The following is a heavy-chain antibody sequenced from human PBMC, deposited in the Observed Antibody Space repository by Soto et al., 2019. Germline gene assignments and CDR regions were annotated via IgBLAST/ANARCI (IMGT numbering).Heavy chain of an antibody. J-gene: IGHJ4*02. V-gene: IGHV3-23*01. CDR2: ISGSGGST. CDR1: GFTFSSYA. CDR3: AKDSTWFRGYSLGPPADHNEPDY. Sequence: EVQLLESGGGLVQPGGSLRLSCAASGFTFSSYAMSWVRQAPGKGLEWVSAISGSGGSTYYADSVKGRFTISRDNSKNTLYLQMNSLRAEDTAVYYCAKDSTWFRGYSLGPPADHNEPDYWGQGTLVTVSS. D-gene: IGHD5-18*01.